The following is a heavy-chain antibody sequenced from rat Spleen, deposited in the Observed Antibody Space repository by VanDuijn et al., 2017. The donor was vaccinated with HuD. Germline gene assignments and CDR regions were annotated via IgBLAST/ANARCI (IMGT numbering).Heavy chain of an antibody. CDR2: IIYDGTNS. Sequence: EVQLVESGGGLVQPGRSLKLSCAASGFTFSDYAMAWVRQAPKKGLEWVATIIYDGTNSYYRDSVKGRFTFSRDNAKRALYLQMDSLRSEDTATYYCTRHEGTTVVTGFFDFWGPGTMVTVSS. CDR3: TRHEGTTVVTGFFDF. CDR1: GFTFSDYA. D-gene: IGHD1-1*01. V-gene: IGHV5-17*01. J-gene: IGHJ1*01.